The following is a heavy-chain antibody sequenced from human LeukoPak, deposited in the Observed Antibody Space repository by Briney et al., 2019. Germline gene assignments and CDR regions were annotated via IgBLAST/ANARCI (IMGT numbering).Heavy chain of an antibody. Sequence: GASVTVSCKASGYTFTVYYMHWVRQAPGQGLEWMGWINPNSGGTNYAQKFQGRVTMTRDTSISTAYMELSRLRSDDTAVYYCARGHYDILTGYYLYNWFDPWGQGTLVTVSS. CDR1: GYTFTVYY. CDR2: INPNSGGT. D-gene: IGHD3-9*01. J-gene: IGHJ5*02. V-gene: IGHV1-2*02. CDR3: ARGHYDILTGYYLYNWFDP.